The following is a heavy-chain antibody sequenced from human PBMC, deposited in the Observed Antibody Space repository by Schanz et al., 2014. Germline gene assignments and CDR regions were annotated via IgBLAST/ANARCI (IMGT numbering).Heavy chain of an antibody. CDR2: ISYHGSER. J-gene: IGHJ4*02. Sequence: VQLVESGGGLIQPGRSLRLSCAGSGFSFSDYGMHWVRQAPGRGLEWVAVISYHGSERYYAESVKGRFTISRDNSKNTLYLQMNSLRTEDTAVYFCAKSYDTSGYSGFDYWGQGTLVTVSS. D-gene: IGHD3-22*01. CDR3: AKSYDTSGYSGFDY. V-gene: IGHV3-30*18. CDR1: GFSFSDYG.